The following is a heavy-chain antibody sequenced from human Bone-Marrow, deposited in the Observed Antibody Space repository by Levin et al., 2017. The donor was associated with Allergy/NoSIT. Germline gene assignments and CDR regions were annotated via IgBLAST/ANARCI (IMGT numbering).Heavy chain of an antibody. CDR1: GFTFSSSA. Sequence: GGSLRLSCAASGFTFSSSAMSWVRQAPGKGLEWVSSISAGDASTYYTDSVKGRLTVSRDNSKNTLYLQMNSLRAEDTALYYCAKVRRGLDAFAMWGQGTMVTVSS. CDR3: AKVRRGLDAFAM. J-gene: IGHJ3*02. D-gene: IGHD3/OR15-3a*01. CDR2: ISAGDAST. V-gene: IGHV3-23*01.